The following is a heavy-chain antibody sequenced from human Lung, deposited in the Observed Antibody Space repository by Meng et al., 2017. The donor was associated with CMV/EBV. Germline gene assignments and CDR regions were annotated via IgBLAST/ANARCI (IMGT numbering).Heavy chain of an antibody. CDR1: GVSISGSSYY. J-gene: IGHJ6*02. D-gene: IGHD3-22*01. Sequence: SXTXSLXCSVSGVSISGSSYYWGWVRQSPGGGLEWIGNMHYSGNAYYNPSLKSRVTISVDTSKNEFSLKVSSVTAADTGVYSCASSPGSGYSPHFDHSFYGLDLXGQGXTVTVSS. V-gene: IGHV4-39*01. CDR2: MHYSGNA. CDR3: ASSPGSGYSPHFDHSFYGLDL.